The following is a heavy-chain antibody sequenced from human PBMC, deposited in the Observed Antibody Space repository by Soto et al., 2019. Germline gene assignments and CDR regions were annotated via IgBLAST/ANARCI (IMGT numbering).Heavy chain of an antibody. CDR3: ATDSYGSQSPIPYYYGLDV. V-gene: IGHV1-24*01. CDR1: GYTLTELS. Sequence: ASVKVSCKVSGYTLTELSMHWVRQVPGKGLEWMGGFDPERGETIYGQSFQGRVTMTDDTSTDTAYMELSSLTSEDSAVYYCATDSYGSQSPIPYYYGLDVWGQGTTVTVSS. D-gene: IGHD3-10*01. CDR2: FDPERGET. J-gene: IGHJ6*02.